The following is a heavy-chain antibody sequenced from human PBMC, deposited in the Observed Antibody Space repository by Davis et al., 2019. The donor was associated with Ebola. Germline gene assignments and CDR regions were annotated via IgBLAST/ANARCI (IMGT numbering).Heavy chain of an antibody. J-gene: IGHJ4*02. Sequence: GGPLRLSCAAFASTFSSSAIPRVRHAPGKGLEWVSAIRGSTYYADSVKGRFTISRDNSKNTLYRQMNSLTAEDTAVYYCARSLWPLGDYWGQGTLVTVSS. CDR1: ASTFSSSA. V-gene: IGHV3-23*01. CDR2: IRGST. D-gene: IGHD3-10*01. CDR3: ARSLWPLGDY.